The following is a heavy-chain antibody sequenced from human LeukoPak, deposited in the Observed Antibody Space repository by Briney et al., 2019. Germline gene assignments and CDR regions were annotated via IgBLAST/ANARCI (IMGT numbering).Heavy chain of an antibody. CDR3: ARAASYYYDSSGYLTPYYFDY. CDR1: GFTFSSYS. CDR2: ISSSSSTI. Sequence: GGSLRLSCAASGFTFSSYSMNWVRRAPGKGLEWVSYISSSSSTIYYADSVKGRFTISRDNAKNSLYLQMNSLRAEDTAVYYCARAASYYYDSSGYLTPYYFDYWGQGTLVTVSS. D-gene: IGHD3-22*01. J-gene: IGHJ4*02. V-gene: IGHV3-48*01.